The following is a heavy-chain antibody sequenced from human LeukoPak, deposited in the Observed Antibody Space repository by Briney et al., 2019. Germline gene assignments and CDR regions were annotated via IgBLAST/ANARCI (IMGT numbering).Heavy chain of an antibody. V-gene: IGHV1-69*06. D-gene: IGHD1-1*01. CDR2: IIPIFGTA. J-gene: IGHJ5*02. CDR3: ARAGNWNDEGGNWSDP. CDR1: GGTFSSYA. Sequence: SVKVSCKASGGTFSSYAISWVRQAPGQGLEWMGGIIPIFGTANYAQKFQGRVTITADKSTSTAYMELSSLRSEDTAVYYCARAGNWNDEGGNWSDPWGQGTLVTVSS.